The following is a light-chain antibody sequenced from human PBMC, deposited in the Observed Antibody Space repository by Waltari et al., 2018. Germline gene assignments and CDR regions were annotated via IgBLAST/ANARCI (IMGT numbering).Light chain of an antibody. CDR1: QSISTW. CDR2: KAS. V-gene: IGKV1-5*03. CDR3: QQYKSYSWT. J-gene: IGKJ1*01. Sequence: DIQLTQSPSTLSASVGNRVTITCRASQSISTWLAWYQQKAGKAPKLLISKASSLESGVPSRFSGSGSGTEFTLTISSLQPDDFATYYCQQYKSYSWTFGQGTKVEIK.